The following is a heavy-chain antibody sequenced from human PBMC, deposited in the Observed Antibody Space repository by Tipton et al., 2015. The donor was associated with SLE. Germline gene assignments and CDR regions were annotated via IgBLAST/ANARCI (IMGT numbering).Heavy chain of an antibody. D-gene: IGHD2-15*01. V-gene: IGHV5-51*03. J-gene: IGHJ6*02. CDR2: IYPDDSRA. Sequence: QLVQSGAAVKKPGESLKISCKASGYSFTNYWIGWVRQMPGKGLEWMGIIYPDDSRAAYSPSFQGQVTISVDKSISTAYLQWSSLKASDSAMYYCARLGYGCSGGRCYGMDVWGQGTTVTVS. CDR1: GYSFTNYW. CDR3: ARLGYGCSGGRCYGMDV.